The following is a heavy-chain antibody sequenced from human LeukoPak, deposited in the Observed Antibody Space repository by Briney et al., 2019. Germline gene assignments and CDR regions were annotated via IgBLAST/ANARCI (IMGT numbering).Heavy chain of an antibody. CDR3: ARDYRSGAPDFLDY. V-gene: IGHV3-7*01. Sequence: GGSLRLSCAASGFRFSSYWMSWVRQAPGKGLEWVANINQDGTEKYYVDSVKGRFTISRDNAKNSLSLQMNSLRVEDTAVYYCARDYRSGAPDFLDYWGQGTLVTVSS. CDR1: GFRFSSYW. D-gene: IGHD1-14*01. J-gene: IGHJ4*02. CDR2: INQDGTEK.